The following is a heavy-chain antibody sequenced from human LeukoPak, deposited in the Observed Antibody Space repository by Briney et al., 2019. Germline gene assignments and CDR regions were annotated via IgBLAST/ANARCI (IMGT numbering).Heavy chain of an antibody. CDR3: AKGEYSGSYYTFDY. Sequence: QPGGSLRLSCAASGFTFRRYAMSWVRQAPGKGLEWVSAISGSGGSTYYADSVKGRFTISRDNSKNTLYLQMNSLRAEDTAVYYCAKGEYSGSYYTFDYWGQGTLVTVSS. D-gene: IGHD1-26*01. CDR2: ISGSGGST. CDR1: GFTFRRYA. V-gene: IGHV3-23*01. J-gene: IGHJ4*02.